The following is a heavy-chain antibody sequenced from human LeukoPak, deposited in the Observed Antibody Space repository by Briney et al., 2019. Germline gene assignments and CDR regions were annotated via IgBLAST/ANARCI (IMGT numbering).Heavy chain of an antibody. D-gene: IGHD1-26*01. CDR3: VKDLGGAWAFDI. CDR2: ISANGGST. V-gene: IGHV3-64D*06. Sequence: GGSLRLSCSASGFIISSYAMHWVRQAPGKGLEYVPAISANGGSTYYADSVKGRFTISRDNSKNTLYLQMSSLRAEDTAMYHCVKDLGGAWAFDIWGQGTMVTVSS. CDR1: GFIISSYA. J-gene: IGHJ3*02.